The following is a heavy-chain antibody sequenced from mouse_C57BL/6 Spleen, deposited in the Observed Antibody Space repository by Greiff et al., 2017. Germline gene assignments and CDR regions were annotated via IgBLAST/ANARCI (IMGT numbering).Heavy chain of an antibody. CDR1: GYTFTDYY. CDR2: IFPGSGST. J-gene: IGHJ4*01. CDR3: ARQLRALYAMDY. V-gene: IGHV1-75*01. D-gene: IGHD1-1*01. Sequence: VQLQQSGPELVKPGASVKISCKASGYTFTDYYINWVKQRPGQGLEWIGWIFPGSGSTNYNEKFKGKATLTVDKSSSTAYMLLSSLTAEDSAVYFCARQLRALYAMDYWGQGTSVTVSS.